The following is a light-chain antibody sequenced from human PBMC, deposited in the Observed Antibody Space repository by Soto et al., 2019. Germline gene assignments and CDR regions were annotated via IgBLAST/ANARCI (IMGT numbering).Light chain of an antibody. V-gene: IGKV3-11*01. CDR3: QQRSNWPQD. J-gene: IGKJ5*01. Sequence: EIVLTQSPVTLSLSPGERATLSCRASQSVSNFLAWYQQKPGQAPRHLMYDASTRATGIPARFSGSGSGTDFPLTISRLEPEDFAVYYCQQRSNWPQDFGQGTRLEIK. CDR2: DAS. CDR1: QSVSNF.